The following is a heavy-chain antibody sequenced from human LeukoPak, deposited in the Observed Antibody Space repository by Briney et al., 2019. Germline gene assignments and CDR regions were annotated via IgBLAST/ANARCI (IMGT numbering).Heavy chain of an antibody. Sequence: SETLSLTCSVSGGSISSGGNTWSWIRQHPGKGLEWIGYIYHSGSTYYNPSLKSRLTMSVDTSENQFSLNLSSVTAADTAVYYCARLGYYFDYWGQGTLVTVSS. D-gene: IGHD7-27*01. CDR3: ARLGYYFDY. J-gene: IGHJ4*02. CDR2: IYHSGST. V-gene: IGHV4-31*03. CDR1: GGSISSGGNT.